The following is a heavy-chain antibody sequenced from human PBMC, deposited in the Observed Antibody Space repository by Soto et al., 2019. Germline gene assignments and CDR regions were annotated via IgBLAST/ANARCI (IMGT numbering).Heavy chain of an antibody. CDR3: LISYYDSNNAFDI. J-gene: IGHJ3*02. Sequence: GGSLRLSCAASGFTFSSYSMNWVRQAPGKGLEWVSSISSSSSYIYYADSVKGRFTISRDNAKNSLYLQMNSLRAEDTAVYYCLISYYDSNNAFDIWGQGTMVTVSS. D-gene: IGHD3-22*01. CDR2: ISSSSSYI. CDR1: GFTFSSYS. V-gene: IGHV3-21*01.